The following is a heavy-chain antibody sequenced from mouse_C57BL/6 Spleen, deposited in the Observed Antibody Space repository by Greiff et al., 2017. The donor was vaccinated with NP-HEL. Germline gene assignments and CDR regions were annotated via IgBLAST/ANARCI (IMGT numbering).Heavy chain of an antibody. D-gene: IGHD1-1*01. J-gene: IGHJ4*01. V-gene: IGHV1-4*01. Sequence: QVQLQQSGAELARPGASVKMSCKASGYTFTSYTMHWVKQRPGQGLEWIGYINPSSGYTKYNQKFKDKATLTADKSSSTAYMQLSSLTSEDSAVYYCARDGTTVVDAMDYWGQGTSVTVSS. CDR3: ARDGTTVVDAMDY. CDR2: INPSSGYT. CDR1: GYTFTSYT.